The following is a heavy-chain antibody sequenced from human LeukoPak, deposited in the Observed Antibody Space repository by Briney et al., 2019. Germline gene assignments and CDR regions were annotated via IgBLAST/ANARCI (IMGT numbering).Heavy chain of an antibody. CDR3: TREVVIFYYYYMDV. D-gene: IGHD3-22*01. V-gene: IGHV3-73*01. CDR2: IRSKANSYAT. CDR1: GYSISSGYY. J-gene: IGHJ6*03. Sequence: ETLSLTCTVSGYSISSGYYWGWIRQPPGKGLEWVGRIRSKANSYATTHAASVKGRFTISRDDSKNTAYLQMNSLKTEDTAVYYCTREVVIFYYYYMDVWGTGTTVTVSS.